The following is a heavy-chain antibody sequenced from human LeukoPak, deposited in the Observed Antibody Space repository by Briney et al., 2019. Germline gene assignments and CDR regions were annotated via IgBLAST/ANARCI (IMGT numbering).Heavy chain of an antibody. CDR2: INSSGSTK. CDR3: ARDEVQQALTYYYYYYGMDV. J-gene: IGHJ6*02. CDR1: GFTFSSYD. D-gene: IGHD6-13*01. Sequence: PGGSLRLSCAASGFTFSSYDMNWVRQAPGKGLEWVSYINSSGSTKYHADSVKGRFTISRDKAKKSLYLQMNSLRAEDSAVYYCARDEVQQALTYYYYYYGMDVWGQGTTVTVSS. V-gene: IGHV3-48*03.